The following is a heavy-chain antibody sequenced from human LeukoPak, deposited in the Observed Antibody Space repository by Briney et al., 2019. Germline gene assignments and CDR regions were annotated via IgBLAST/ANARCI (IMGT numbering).Heavy chain of an antibody. Sequence: PGGSLRLSCAASGFPFSSYGMHWVRQAPGKGLEWVARLVYDERSDYADSVKGRFSISRDNSKNTLYLQMNSLRAEDTAVYYCARDFFGSGWQGYFDYWGQGTLVTVSS. CDR3: ARDFFGSGWQGYFDY. J-gene: IGHJ4*02. V-gene: IGHV3-30*02. CDR2: LVYDERS. D-gene: IGHD6-19*01. CDR1: GFPFSSYG.